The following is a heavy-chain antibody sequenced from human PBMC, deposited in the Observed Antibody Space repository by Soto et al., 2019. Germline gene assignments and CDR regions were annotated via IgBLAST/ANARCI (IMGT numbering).Heavy chain of an antibody. CDR1: GGTFSSYA. CDR2: IIPILGTA. Sequence: QVQLVQSGAEVKKPGSSVKVSCKAPGGTFSSYAISWVRQAPGQGLEWMGGIIPILGTAKYAQKFQGRVTITADESTSTGYMELSSLRSEDTAVYYYARSQGGSSSLDIYYYYYYGMDVWGQGTTVTVSS. J-gene: IGHJ6*02. D-gene: IGHD2-15*01. CDR3: ARSQGGSSSLDIYYYYYYGMDV. V-gene: IGHV1-69*01.